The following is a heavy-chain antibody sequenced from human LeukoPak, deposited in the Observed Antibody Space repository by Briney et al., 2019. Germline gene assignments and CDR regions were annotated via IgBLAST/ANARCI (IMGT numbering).Heavy chain of an antibody. J-gene: IGHJ1*01. V-gene: IGHV4-4*09. CDR2: IYDSGIT. D-gene: IGHD2-15*01. CDR3: AGRGHRYSRD. CDR1: GDSVTSGY. Sequence: SETLSLTCTVSGDSVTSGYWSWIRQPPGKGLEWIGYIYDSGITDYNPSLKSRLTISVDTSNNQFSLNLSSATAADTAVYYCAGRGHRYSRDWGQGILVTVSS.